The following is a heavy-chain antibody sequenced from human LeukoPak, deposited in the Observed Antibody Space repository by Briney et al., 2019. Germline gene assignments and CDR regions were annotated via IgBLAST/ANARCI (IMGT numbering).Heavy chain of an antibody. J-gene: IGHJ5*02. CDR2: IYYNGST. V-gene: IGHV4-39*01. Sequence: KPSETLSLTCTVSGGSISSSSYYWGWIRQPPGKGLEWIGRIYYNGSTYYNPSLKRRLTISLDTSKTQFSLRLTSVTATATAVYFCARRPGSRTNWFDPWGQGTLVIVSS. CDR3: ARRPGSRTNWFDP. CDR1: GGSISSSSYY. D-gene: IGHD1-14*01.